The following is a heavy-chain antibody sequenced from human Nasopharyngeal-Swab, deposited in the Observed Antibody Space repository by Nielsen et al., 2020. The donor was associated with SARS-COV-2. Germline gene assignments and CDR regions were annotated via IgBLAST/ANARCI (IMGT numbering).Heavy chain of an antibody. CDR1: GYSFASYW. D-gene: IGHD2-21*02. J-gene: IGHJ6*02. V-gene: IGHV5-51*01. Sequence: ESLKISCKGSGYSFASYWIGWVRQMPGRGLEWMGVIYPDDSATRYRPSFRGQVTMSVDKSINTAYLQWSSLKASDTAVYYCAKLVETDYYYYYAMDVWGQGTTVTVSS. CDR2: IYPDDSAT. CDR3: AKLVETDYYYYYAMDV.